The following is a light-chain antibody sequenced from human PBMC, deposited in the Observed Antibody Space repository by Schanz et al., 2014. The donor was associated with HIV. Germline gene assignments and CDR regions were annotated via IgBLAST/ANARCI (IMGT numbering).Light chain of an antibody. CDR1: SSDVGGYNY. CDR3: SSYTTITTRV. V-gene: IGLV2-8*01. J-gene: IGLJ3*02. Sequence: QSALTQPPSASGSPGQSVTISCTGTSSDVGGYNYVSWYQQHPGKAPKIMIYEVSKRPSGVPDRFSGSKSGNTASLTVSGLQAEDEADYYCSSYTTITTRVFGGGTKLTVL. CDR2: EVS.